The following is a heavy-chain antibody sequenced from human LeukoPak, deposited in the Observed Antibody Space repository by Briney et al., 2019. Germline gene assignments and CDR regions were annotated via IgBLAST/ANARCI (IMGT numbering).Heavy chain of an antibody. J-gene: IGHJ5*02. CDR1: GFTLSSYS. D-gene: IGHD2-15*01. CDR3: ARGVRTVVVVAANNWFDP. CDR2: ISSSSSYI. Sequence: PGGSLRLSCAASGFTLSSYSMNWVRQAPGKGLEWVSSISSSSSYIYYADSVKGRFTISRDNAKNSLYLQMNSLRAEDTVVYYCARGVRTVVVVAANNWFDPWGQGTLVTVSS. V-gene: IGHV3-21*01.